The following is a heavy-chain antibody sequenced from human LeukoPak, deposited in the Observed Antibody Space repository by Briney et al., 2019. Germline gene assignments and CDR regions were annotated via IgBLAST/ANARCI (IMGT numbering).Heavy chain of an antibody. CDR1: GYTFTSYY. CDR2: INAGNGNT. D-gene: IGHD2-2*01. V-gene: IGHV1-3*01. J-gene: IGHJ5*02. CDR3: ARRSKLGYCSSTSCSGWFDP. Sequence: ASVKVSCKASGYTFTSYYMHWVRQAPGQRLEWMGWINAGNGNTKYSQKFQGRVTITRDTSASTAYMELSSLRSEDTAVYYCARRSKLGYCSSTSCSGWFDPWGQGTLVTVSS.